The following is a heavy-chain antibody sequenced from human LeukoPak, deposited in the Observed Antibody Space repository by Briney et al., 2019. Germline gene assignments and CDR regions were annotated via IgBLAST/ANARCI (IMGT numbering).Heavy chain of an antibody. D-gene: IGHD1-1*01. Sequence: GSLRLSCTSSGFTLREFAVSWFRQGPGKGLEWIGFIRSSIYGGTPKAAASVKGRFIFSRDDSKGVAYLRMNSLKTEDTAVYYCSRECGNGNDLRPDYWGQGTLVTVSS. V-gene: IGHV3-49*03. CDR3: SRECGNGNDLRPDY. J-gene: IGHJ4*02. CDR2: IRSSIYGGTP. CDR1: GFTLREFA.